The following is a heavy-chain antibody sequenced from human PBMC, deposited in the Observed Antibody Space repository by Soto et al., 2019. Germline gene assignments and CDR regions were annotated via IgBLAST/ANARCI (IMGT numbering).Heavy chain of an antibody. J-gene: IGHJ4*02. V-gene: IGHV3-11*03. CDR3: AHLPQNYIHDY. Sequence: GGSLRLSCAASGFNFDDYYMSWIRQAPGKGLEYIAYISSLNHYNNYADSVKSRLTITKDTSKNQVVLTMTNMDPVDTATYYCAHLPQNYIHDYWGQGTLVTVSS. CDR1: GFNFDDYY. D-gene: IGHD1-7*01. CDR2: ISSLNHYN.